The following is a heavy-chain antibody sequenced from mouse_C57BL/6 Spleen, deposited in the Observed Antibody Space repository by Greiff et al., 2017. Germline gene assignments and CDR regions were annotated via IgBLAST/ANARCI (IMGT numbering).Heavy chain of an antibody. CDR3: AREGYYYGSIPFAY. J-gene: IGHJ3*01. D-gene: IGHD1-1*01. V-gene: IGHV3-6*01. CDR1: GYSITSGYY. Sequence: DVKLVESGPGLVKPSQSLSLTCSVTGYSITSGYYWNWIRQFPGNKLEWMGYISYDGSNNSNPSLKNRISITRDTSKNQFFLKLNSVTTEDTATYYCAREGYYYGSIPFAYWGQGTLVTVSA. CDR2: ISYDGSN.